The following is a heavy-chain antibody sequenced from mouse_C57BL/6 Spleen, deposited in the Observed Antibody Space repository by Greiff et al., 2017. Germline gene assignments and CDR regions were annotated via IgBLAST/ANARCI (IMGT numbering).Heavy chain of an antibody. V-gene: IGHV1-62-3*01. D-gene: IGHD1-2*01. CDR2: IDPNSGGT. CDR3: ARRENEYGGPGFAY. CDR1: GYTFTSYW. J-gene: IGHJ3*01. Sequence: QVQLQQSGAELVKPGASVKLSCKASGYTFTSYWMHWVKQRPGRGLEWIGRIDPNSGGTKYNEKFKSKATLTVDKPSSTAYMELSSLTSEDSAVYDCARRENEYGGPGFAYWGQGTLVTVSA.